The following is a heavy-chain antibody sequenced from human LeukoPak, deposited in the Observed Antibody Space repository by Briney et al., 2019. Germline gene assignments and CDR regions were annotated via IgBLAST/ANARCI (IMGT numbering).Heavy chain of an antibody. CDR2: INAGNGNT. CDR1: GYTFTSYA. CDR3: AREAWTSGSYYYYYGMDV. J-gene: IGHJ6*02. D-gene: IGHD3-22*01. V-gene: IGHV1-3*01. Sequence: ASVKVSCKASGYTFTSYAMHWVRQAPGQRLEWMGWINAGNGNTKYSQKFQGRVTITRDTSASTAYMELSSLRSEDTAVYCCAREAWTSGSYYYYYGMDVWGQGTTVTVSS.